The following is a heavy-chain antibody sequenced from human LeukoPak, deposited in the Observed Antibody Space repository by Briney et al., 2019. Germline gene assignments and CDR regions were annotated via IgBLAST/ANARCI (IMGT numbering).Heavy chain of an antibody. Sequence: SETLSLTCTVSGGSISSSSYYWGWIRQPPGKGLEWIGSIYYSGSTYYNPSLKSRVTISVDTSKNQFSLKLSSVTAADTAVYYCARGVEMATSWGQGTLVTVSS. CDR3: ARGVEMATS. V-gene: IGHV4-39*01. CDR2: IYYSGST. CDR1: GGSISSSSYY. J-gene: IGHJ5*02. D-gene: IGHD5-24*01.